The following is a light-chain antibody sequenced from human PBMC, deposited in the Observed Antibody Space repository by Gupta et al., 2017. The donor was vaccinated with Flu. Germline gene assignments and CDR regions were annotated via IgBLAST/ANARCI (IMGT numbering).Light chain of an antibody. CDR3: QQYYNLPRT. V-gene: IGKV1-33*01. J-gene: IGKJ1*01. CDR2: DAS. CDR1: QDISNY. Sequence: DIQMTQSPSSLSASVGDRVTITCKASQDISNYLNWYQQKPGKAPKLLIYDASKWETGVPSRFSGSGSGTDFTFTISSLQPEDIATYYCQQYYNLPRTFGQGTKVEIK.